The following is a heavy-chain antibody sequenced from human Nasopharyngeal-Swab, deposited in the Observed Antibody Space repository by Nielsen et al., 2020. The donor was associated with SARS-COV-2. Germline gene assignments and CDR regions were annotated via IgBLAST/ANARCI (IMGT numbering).Heavy chain of an antibody. CDR2: INPNSGGT. Sequence: ASVKVSCKASGYTFTGYYMHWVRQAPGQGLEWMGWINPNSGGTNYAQKFQGRVTMTRDTSISTAYMEPSRLRSDDTAVYYCARSGYSGYDPTGWFDPWGQGTLVTVSS. J-gene: IGHJ5*02. CDR1: GYTFTGYY. V-gene: IGHV1-2*02. D-gene: IGHD5-12*01. CDR3: ARSGYSGYDPTGWFDP.